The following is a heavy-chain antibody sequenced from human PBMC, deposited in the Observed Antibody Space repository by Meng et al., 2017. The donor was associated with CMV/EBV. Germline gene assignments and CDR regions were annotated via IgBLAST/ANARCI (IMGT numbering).Heavy chain of an antibody. J-gene: IGHJ6*02. D-gene: IGHD3-9*01. CDR3: DHDILTGYEAYGMDV. V-gene: IGHV1-8*01. Sequence: ASVKVSCKASGYTFNSYDINWVRQATGQGLEWMGWMNPNSGNTGYAQKFQGRVTMTRNTSISTAYMELSSLRSEDTAVYYCDHDILTGYEAYGMDVWGQGTTVTVSS. CDR1: GYTFNSYD. CDR2: MNPNSGNT.